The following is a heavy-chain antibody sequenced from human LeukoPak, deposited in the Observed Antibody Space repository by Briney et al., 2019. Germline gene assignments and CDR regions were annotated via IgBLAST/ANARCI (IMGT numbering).Heavy chain of an antibody. CDR1: GFVFDDYA. Sequence: GGSLRLSCAASGFVFDDYAMHWVRQAPGKGLEWVALISYDGSSEYYADSVKGRFTISRDNSKNTLYLEMNSLRAGDTAVYYCARGRSPDYWYFDLWGRGTLVTVSS. J-gene: IGHJ2*01. CDR2: ISYDGSSE. CDR3: ARGRSPDYWYFDL. V-gene: IGHV3-30-3*01.